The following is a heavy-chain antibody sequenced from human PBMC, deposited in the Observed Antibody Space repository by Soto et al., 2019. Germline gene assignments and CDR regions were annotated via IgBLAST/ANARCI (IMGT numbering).Heavy chain of an antibody. CDR3: ARDHRWGYEYGDYGDS. CDR1: GFGFDEYG. J-gene: IGHJ4*02. Sequence: EVYLVESGGGVVRPGGSLRLSCAASGFGFDEYGMSWVRQGPGKGLEWVSGINRHGDSTGYADSVKGRFTISRDNAKXXLYLQMNGRRAEDTAFYYCARDHRWGYEYGDYGDSWGQGTLVTVSS. V-gene: IGHV3-20*04. CDR2: INRHGDST. D-gene: IGHD4-17*01.